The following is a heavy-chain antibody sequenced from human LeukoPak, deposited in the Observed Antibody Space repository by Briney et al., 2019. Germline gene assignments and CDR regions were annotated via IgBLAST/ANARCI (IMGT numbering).Heavy chain of an antibody. CDR1: GFTVSSNY. J-gene: IGHJ5*02. CDR3: ARGVELRFLEWLFTNWFDP. Sequence: GGSLRLSCAASGFTVSSNYMSWVRQAPGKGLEWVSVIYSGGSTYYADSVKGRFTISRGNSKNTLYLQMNSLRAEDTAVYYCARGVELRFLEWLFTNWFDPWGQGTLVTVSS. CDR2: IYSGGST. D-gene: IGHD3-3*01. V-gene: IGHV3-66*01.